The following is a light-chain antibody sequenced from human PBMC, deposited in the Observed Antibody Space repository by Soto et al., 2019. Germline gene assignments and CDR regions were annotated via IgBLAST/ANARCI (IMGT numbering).Light chain of an antibody. J-gene: IGLJ1*01. CDR2: GNN. Sequence: QAVLTQPPSVSGAPGQRVTISCTGSSANIGAAYNVDWYQQLPGTAPKLLIYGNNNRPSGVPARFSGSKSGTSASLAIAGLQDEDEGDYYCQSYNSRLTGDVFGPSPKVTVL. V-gene: IGLV1-40*01. CDR1: SANIGAAYN. CDR3: QSYNSRLTGDV.